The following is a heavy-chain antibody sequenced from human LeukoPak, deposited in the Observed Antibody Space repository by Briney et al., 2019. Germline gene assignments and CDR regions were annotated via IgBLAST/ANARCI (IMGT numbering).Heavy chain of an antibody. Sequence: GASVKVSCKASGYSFTNYDINWVRQATGHGLEWMGWMNPNSGTVGYAQKFQGRVTMTRNASISAAYMELSSLTSEDAAVYYCTRGASDYWGENYFDYWGQGTPVTVSS. CDR1: GYSFTNYD. CDR2: MNPNSGTV. V-gene: IGHV1-8*01. D-gene: IGHD7-27*01. J-gene: IGHJ4*02. CDR3: TRGASDYWGENYFDY.